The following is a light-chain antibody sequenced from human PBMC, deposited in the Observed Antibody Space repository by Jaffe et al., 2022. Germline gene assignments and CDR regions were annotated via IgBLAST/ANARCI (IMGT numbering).Light chain of an antibody. V-gene: IGLV2-14*01. CDR1: SSDVGGYNH. Sequence: QSALTQPASVSGSPGQSIAISCTGSSSDVGGYNHVSWYQQHPGKAPKLMIYEVSDRPSGVSNRFSGSKSGNTASLTISGLQAEDEADYYCSSYTGSSTQYVFGPGTKVTVL. J-gene: IGLJ1*01. CDR2: EVS. CDR3: SSYTGSSTQYV.